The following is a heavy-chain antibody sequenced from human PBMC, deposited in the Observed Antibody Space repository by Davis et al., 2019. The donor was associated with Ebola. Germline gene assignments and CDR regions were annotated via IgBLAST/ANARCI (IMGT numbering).Heavy chain of an antibody. CDR1: GGSISSYY. V-gene: IGHV4-59*01. Sequence: SETLSLTCTVPGGSISSYYWSWIRQPPGKGLEWIGYIYYSGSTNYNPSLTSRVTISVDTSKNQFSLKLSSVTAADTAVYYCARGPDSSSREPYYYYGMDVWGKGTTVTVSS. CDR3: ARGPDSSSREPYYYYGMDV. J-gene: IGHJ6*04. D-gene: IGHD6-13*01. CDR2: IYYSGST.